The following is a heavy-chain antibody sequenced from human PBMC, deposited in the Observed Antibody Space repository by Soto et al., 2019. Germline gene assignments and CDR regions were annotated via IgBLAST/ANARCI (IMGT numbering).Heavy chain of an antibody. V-gene: IGHV3-7*05. CDR2: IKYDGAEK. CDR1: GFSFIDYW. Sequence: PGGSLRLSCAASGFSFIDYWMNWVRQAPGKGLEWVASIKYDGAEKSYVDSVKGRFTISRDNPKNSVYLQMASLRAEDTAVYYCARDGVAPGLYFDQWGQGTPVTV. D-gene: IGHD3-10*01. CDR3: ARDGVAPGLYFDQ. J-gene: IGHJ4*02.